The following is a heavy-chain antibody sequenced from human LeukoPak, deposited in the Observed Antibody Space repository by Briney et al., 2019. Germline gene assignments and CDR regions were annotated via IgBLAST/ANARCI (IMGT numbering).Heavy chain of an antibody. Sequence: GGSLRLSCAASGFTFSSYSMNWVRKAPGKGLEWVAFIRYDGSNKYYADSVKGRFTIPRDNSKNTLYLQMNSLRAEDTAVYYCAKDRGGLAVAGTYWGQGTLVTVSS. V-gene: IGHV3-30*02. D-gene: IGHD6-19*01. CDR2: IRYDGSNK. CDR3: AKDRGGLAVAGTY. CDR1: GFTFSSYS. J-gene: IGHJ4*02.